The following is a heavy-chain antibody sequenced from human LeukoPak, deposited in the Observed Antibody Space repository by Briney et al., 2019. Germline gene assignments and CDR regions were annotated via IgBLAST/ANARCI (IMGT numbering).Heavy chain of an antibody. CDR2: INHSGST. CDR3: ARGVPAAISFGRYYYYYYMDV. CDR1: GGSFSGYY. J-gene: IGHJ6*03. D-gene: IGHD2-2*01. V-gene: IGHV4-34*01. Sequence: SETLSLTCAVYGGSFSGYYWSWIRQPPGKGLEWIGEINHSGSTNYNPSLKSRVTISVDTSKNQFSLKLSSVTAADTAVYYCARGVPAAISFGRYYYYYYMDVWGKGTTVTVPS.